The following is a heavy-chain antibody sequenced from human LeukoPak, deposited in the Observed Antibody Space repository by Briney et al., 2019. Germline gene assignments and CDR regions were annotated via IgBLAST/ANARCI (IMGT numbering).Heavy chain of an antibody. CDR2: ISYSGST. V-gene: IGHV4-39*01. D-gene: IGHD6-13*01. CDR1: VGSISSSSYY. Sequence: PSETPSLTCTVSVGSISSSSYYWGSTRQPPGKWLEWIGSISYSGSTYYNPSLKSRATISVDTSKNQVSLKLSSVTAADTAVYYCARLEQQLMSRPPHYYYYYMDVWGKGTTVTVSS. CDR3: ARLEQQLMSRPPHYYYYYMDV. J-gene: IGHJ6*03.